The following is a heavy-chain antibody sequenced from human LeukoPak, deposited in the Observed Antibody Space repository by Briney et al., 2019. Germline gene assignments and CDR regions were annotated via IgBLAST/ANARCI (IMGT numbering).Heavy chain of an antibody. Sequence: GGSLRLSCAASGFTFSSYGMHWVRQAPGKGLEWVAVIWYDGSNKYYADSVKGRFTISGDNSKNTLYLQMNSLRAEDTAVYYCARSPPEYAFDIWGQGTMVTVSS. V-gene: IGHV3-33*01. CDR3: ARSPPEYAFDI. CDR1: GFTFSSYG. CDR2: IWYDGSNK. J-gene: IGHJ3*02.